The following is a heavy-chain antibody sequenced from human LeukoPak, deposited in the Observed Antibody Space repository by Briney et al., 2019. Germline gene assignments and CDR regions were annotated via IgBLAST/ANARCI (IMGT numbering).Heavy chain of an antibody. D-gene: IGHD3-22*01. J-gene: IGHJ4*02. CDR2: INPSGGST. CDR3: ARGGYYYDSSTLDY. V-gene: IGHV1-46*01. CDR1: GYTFTTYY. Sequence: GASVKVSCKASGYTFTTYYMHWVRQAPGQGLEWMGAINPSGGSTSCAQKFQGRLTMTRDTSTSTVYMDLSSLRSEDTAVYYCARGGYYYDSSTLDYWLQGTLVTVSS.